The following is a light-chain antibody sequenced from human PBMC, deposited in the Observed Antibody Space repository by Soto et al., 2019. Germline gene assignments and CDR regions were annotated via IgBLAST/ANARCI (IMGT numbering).Light chain of an antibody. Sequence: QSALTQPASVSGSPGQSITIYCTGTSSDVGGYNLVSSYQQHPGKAPKLMIYEVSNRPSGVSNRFSGSKSGNTASLTISGLQADDEADYYCFSYAGSTTFYVFGTGTKLTVL. CDR2: EVS. CDR1: SSDVGGYNL. J-gene: IGLJ1*01. CDR3: FSYAGSTTFYV. V-gene: IGLV2-23*02.